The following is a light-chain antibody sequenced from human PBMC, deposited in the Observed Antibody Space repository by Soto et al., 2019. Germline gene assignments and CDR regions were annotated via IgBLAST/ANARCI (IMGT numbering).Light chain of an antibody. CDR2: AAS. Sequence: DIQVTQSPSSLSPSIGDRVTITCRASQSISSSLNWYQQKPGKAPNLLIYAASSLQSGVPSRFSGSGSGTDFPLTISSLQPEDFATYYCQQTYSTPPTFGGGTKVEIK. J-gene: IGKJ4*01. CDR3: QQTYSTPPT. V-gene: IGKV1-39*01. CDR1: QSISSS.